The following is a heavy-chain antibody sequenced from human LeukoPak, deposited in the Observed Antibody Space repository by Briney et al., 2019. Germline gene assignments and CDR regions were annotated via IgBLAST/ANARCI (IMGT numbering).Heavy chain of an antibody. V-gene: IGHV4-38-2*02. CDR1: GYSISSGFY. CDR2: IYPSGNT. Sequence: SETLSLTCTVSGYSISSGFYWAWIRQPPGKGLEWIGNIYPSGNTYYTPSLKSRVTISLDTTKNQFSLKLSSVTAAATAVYYCARTQGRYYFDYWGQGTLVTVSS. D-gene: IGHD4-17*01. CDR3: ARTQGRYYFDY. J-gene: IGHJ4*02.